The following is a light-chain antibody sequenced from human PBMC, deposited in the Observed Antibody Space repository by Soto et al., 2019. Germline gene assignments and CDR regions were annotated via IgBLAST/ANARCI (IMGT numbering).Light chain of an antibody. V-gene: IGKV1-27*01. CDR2: AAS. CDR1: QGISNY. J-gene: IGKJ4*01. Sequence: DIQMTQSPSSLSASVGDRVTITCRASQGISNYLAWYQQKPWKVPKLLIYAASTLQSGVPSRFSGSGSGTDFNLTISSLQPEDVATYYCQKYNSAPALTFGGGTKVEIK. CDR3: QKYNSAPALT.